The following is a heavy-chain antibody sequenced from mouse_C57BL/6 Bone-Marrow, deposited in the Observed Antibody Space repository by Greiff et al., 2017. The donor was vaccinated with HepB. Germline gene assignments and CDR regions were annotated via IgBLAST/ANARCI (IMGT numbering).Heavy chain of an antibody. J-gene: IGHJ4*01. CDR3: ARHVRNDYDDYAMDY. CDR2: IWSDGST. Sequence: VNLVESGPGLVAPSQSLSITCTVSGFSLTSYGVHWVRQPPGKGLEWLVVIWSDGSTTYNSALKSRLSISKDNSKSQVFLKMNSLQTDDTAMYYCARHVRNDYDDYAMDYWGQGTSVTVSS. CDR1: GFSLTSYG. D-gene: IGHD2-4*01. V-gene: IGHV2-6-1*01.